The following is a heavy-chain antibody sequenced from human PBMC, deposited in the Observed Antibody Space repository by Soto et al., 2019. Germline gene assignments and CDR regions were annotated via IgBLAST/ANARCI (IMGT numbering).Heavy chain of an antibody. J-gene: IGHJ4*02. CDR2: IYYTGST. Sequence: SETLSLTCSVSGDSMSSYYWSWFRQPPGKGLEWVGYIYYTGSTNYNTALKSRVTVSVDTPKNQFSLILSSVTAADTAVYYCARITRSPNSGYFDNWGQGAPLTVSS. CDR1: GDSMSSYY. CDR3: ARITRSPNSGYFDN. D-gene: IGHD7-27*01. V-gene: IGHV4-59*01.